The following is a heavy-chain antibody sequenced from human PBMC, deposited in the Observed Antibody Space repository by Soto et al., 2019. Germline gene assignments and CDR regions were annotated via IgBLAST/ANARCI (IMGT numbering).Heavy chain of an antibody. V-gene: IGHV4-34*01. CDR3: ARGLRGIAAAGTRGRRFDP. J-gene: IGHJ5*02. Sequence: QVQLQQWCAGLLKPSETLSLTCAVYGGSFSGYYWSWIRQPPGKGLEWIGEINHSGSTNYNPSLKSRVAVSVDPSMKQFSLKLSSVTAADTAVYYCARGLRGIAAAGTRGRRFDPWGQGTLVTVTS. D-gene: IGHD6-13*01. CDR2: INHSGST. CDR1: GGSFSGYY.